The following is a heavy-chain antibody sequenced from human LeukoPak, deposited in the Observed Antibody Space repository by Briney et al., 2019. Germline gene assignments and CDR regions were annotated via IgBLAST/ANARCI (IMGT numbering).Heavy chain of an antibody. CDR3: ASYPRYSSSPPFDY. CDR1: GYTFTGYY. D-gene: IGHD6-19*01. J-gene: IGHJ4*02. Sequence: GASVKVSCKASGYTFTGYYMNWVRQAPGQGLEWMGWINPNTGGTNYAQKFQGRVTMTRDTTISTAYLELSRLTSDDTAVYYCASYPRYSSSPPFDYWGQGTLVTVSS. CDR2: INPNTGGT. V-gene: IGHV1-2*02.